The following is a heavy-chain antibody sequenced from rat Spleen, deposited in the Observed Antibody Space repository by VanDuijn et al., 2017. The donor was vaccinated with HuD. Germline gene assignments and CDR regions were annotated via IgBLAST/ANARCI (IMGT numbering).Heavy chain of an antibody. D-gene: IGHD1-11*01. CDR3: TRGETEGTLFDY. Sequence: EVQLVESGGGLVQPGRSLKLSCVASGFTFNNYWMTWIRQAPGKGLEWVASITNTGGSTYYPDSVKGRFTISRDNAKSTLYLQMNSLRSEDTATYYCTRGETEGTLFDYWGQGVMVTVSS. CDR2: ITNTGGST. CDR1: GFTFNNYW. J-gene: IGHJ2*01. V-gene: IGHV5-31*01.